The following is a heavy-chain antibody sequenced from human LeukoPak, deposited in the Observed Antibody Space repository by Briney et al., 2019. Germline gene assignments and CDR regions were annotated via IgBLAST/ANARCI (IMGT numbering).Heavy chain of an antibody. Sequence: GGSLRLSCAASGFTFSSYAMSWVRQAPGKGLEWVSAISRSGDNTYYADSVKGRFTISRDNSKNTLYLQMNSLRAEDTALYYCAKVGASAPYFDYWGQGALVTVSS. CDR1: GFTFSSYA. CDR3: AKVGASAPYFDY. D-gene: IGHD1-26*01. CDR2: ISRSGDNT. J-gene: IGHJ4*02. V-gene: IGHV3-23*01.